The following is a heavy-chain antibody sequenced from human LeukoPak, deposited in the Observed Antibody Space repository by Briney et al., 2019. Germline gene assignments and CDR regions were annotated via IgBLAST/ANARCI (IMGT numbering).Heavy chain of an antibody. V-gene: IGHV1-2*02. CDR2: INPNSGGT. CDR3: ARGEPLYYYDSSGPI. J-gene: IGHJ3*02. CDR1: GYTFTGYY. D-gene: IGHD3-22*01. Sequence: ASVKVSCKASGYTFTGYYMHWVRQAPGQGLEWMGWINPNSGGTNYAQKFQGRVTMTRDTSTSTVYMELSSLRSEDTAVYYCARGEPLYYYDSSGPIWGQGTMVTVSS.